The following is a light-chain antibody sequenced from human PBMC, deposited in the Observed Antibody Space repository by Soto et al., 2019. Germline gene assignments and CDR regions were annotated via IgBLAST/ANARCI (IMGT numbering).Light chain of an antibody. Sequence: DIQMTQSPSSLSASVGDRVTITCRASQDINNYLKWYQQKAGKVPQLLIYDASNLETGVPSRFRGSGSETDFSVAVSSLQPQDIATFYCQQYDSLPLTFGGGTKVQIK. J-gene: IGKJ4*01. CDR1: QDINNY. V-gene: IGKV1-33*01. CDR2: DAS. CDR3: QQYDSLPLT.